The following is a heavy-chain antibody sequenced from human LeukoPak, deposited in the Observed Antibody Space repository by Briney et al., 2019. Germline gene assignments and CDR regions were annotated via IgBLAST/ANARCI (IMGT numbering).Heavy chain of an antibody. D-gene: IGHD4-11*01. J-gene: IGHJ4*02. CDR1: GGSISSYY. Sequence: PSETLSLTCTVSGGSISSYYWSWIRQPPGKGLEWIGYIYYSGSTNYNPSLKSRVTISVDTSKNQFSLKLSFVTAADTAVYYCARDGIYSNFDYWGQGTLVTVSS. CDR3: ARDGIYSNFDY. V-gene: IGHV4-59*01. CDR2: IYYSGST.